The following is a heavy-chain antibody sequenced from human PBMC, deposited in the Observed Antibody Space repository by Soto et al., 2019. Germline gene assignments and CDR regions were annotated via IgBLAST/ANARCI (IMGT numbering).Heavy chain of an antibody. CDR1: GFTFSDHY. V-gene: IGHV3-72*01. D-gene: IGHD3-9*01. J-gene: IGHJ4*02. Sequence: PGGSLRLSCAASGFTFSDHYMDWVRQAPGKGLEWVGRTRNKANSYTTEYAASVKGRFTISRDDSKNSLYLQMNSLKTEDTAVYYCARGQYYDILTGYYNWLDYWGQGTLVTVSS. CDR3: ARGQYYDILTGYYNWLDY. CDR2: TRNKANSYTT.